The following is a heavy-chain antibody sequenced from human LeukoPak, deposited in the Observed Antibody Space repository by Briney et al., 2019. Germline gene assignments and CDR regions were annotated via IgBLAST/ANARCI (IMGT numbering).Heavy chain of an antibody. CDR2: IYYSGST. Sequence: SETLSLTCTVSGGSISSYYWSWIRQPPGKGLEWIGYIYYSGSTNYNPSLKSRVTISVDTSKNQFSLKLSSVTAADTAVYYYASYSGSYGTFDYWGQGTLVTVSS. V-gene: IGHV4-59*01. CDR3: ASYSGSYGTFDY. J-gene: IGHJ4*02. D-gene: IGHD1-26*01. CDR1: GGSISSYY.